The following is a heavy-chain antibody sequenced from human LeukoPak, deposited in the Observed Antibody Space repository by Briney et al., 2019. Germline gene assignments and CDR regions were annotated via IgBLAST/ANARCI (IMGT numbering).Heavy chain of an antibody. Sequence: ASVKVSCKASGYTFSSYDINWVRQATGQGLGWMGWISAYNGNTNYAQKFQGRVTMTRNTSISTAYMELSSLRSEDTAVYYCARGRDDYVWGSYRYWVSFDYWGQGTLVTVSS. CDR1: GYTFSSYD. D-gene: IGHD3-16*02. CDR2: ISAYNGNT. J-gene: IGHJ4*02. V-gene: IGHV1-8*02. CDR3: ARGRDDYVWGSYRYWVSFDY.